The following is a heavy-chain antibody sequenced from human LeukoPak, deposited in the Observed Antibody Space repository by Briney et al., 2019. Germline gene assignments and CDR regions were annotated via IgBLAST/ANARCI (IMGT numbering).Heavy chain of an antibody. Sequence: SETLSLTCAVYGGSFSGYYWSWIRQPPGKGLEWIGSIYYSGSTYYNPSLKSRVTISVDTSKNQFSLKLSSVTAADTAVYFCARAREGNDFPFDYWGQGTLVTVSS. CDR2: IYYSGST. J-gene: IGHJ4*02. CDR1: GGSFSGYY. CDR3: ARAREGNDFPFDY. D-gene: IGHD2-21*02. V-gene: IGHV4-34*01.